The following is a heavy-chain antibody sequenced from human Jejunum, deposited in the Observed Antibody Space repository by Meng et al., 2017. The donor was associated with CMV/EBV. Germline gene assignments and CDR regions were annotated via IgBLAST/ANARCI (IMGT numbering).Heavy chain of an antibody. V-gene: IGHV3-21*06. CDR1: FTVSGYS. Sequence: FTVSGYSMNWVRQSPGKGLEWVSSISSSNFKFYADSVEGRFTISRDNAKNSLYLQMNSLRVEDTGVYYCATKGVEKYYGQGWFDPWGQGTQVTVSS. CDR3: ATKGVEKYYGQGWFDP. J-gene: IGHJ5*02. CDR2: ISSSNFKF. D-gene: IGHD3-10*01.